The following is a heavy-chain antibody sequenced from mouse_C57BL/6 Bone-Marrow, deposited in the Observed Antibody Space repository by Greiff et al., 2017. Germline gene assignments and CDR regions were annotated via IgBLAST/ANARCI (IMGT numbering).Heavy chain of an antibody. V-gene: IGHV1-63*01. D-gene: IGHD2-3*01. CDR1: GYTFTNYW. CDR3: ARSEGWLWFAY. CDR2: IYPGGGYT. Sequence: QVQLKESGAELVRPGTSVKMSCKASGYTFTNYWIGWAKQRPGHGLEWIGDIYPGGGYTNYNEKFKGKATLTADKSSSTAYMQFSSLTSEDSAIYYCARSEGWLWFAYWGQGTLVTVSA. J-gene: IGHJ3*01.